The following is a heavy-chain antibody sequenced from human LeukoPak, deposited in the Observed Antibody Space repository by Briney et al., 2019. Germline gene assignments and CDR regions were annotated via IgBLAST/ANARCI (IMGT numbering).Heavy chain of an antibody. CDR1: GFTFSEFG. CDR2: ISSSGGHI. J-gene: IGHJ4*02. D-gene: IGHD4-17*01. V-gene: IGHV3-21*01. Sequence: GGSLGLSCAASGFTFSEFGMNWVRQAPGKGLEWVSRISSSGGHINYADSVRGRFTISRDNAKNSMYLQMNSLRAEDTAVYYCARDWYGDYGYWGQGTLVTVSS. CDR3: ARDWYGDYGY.